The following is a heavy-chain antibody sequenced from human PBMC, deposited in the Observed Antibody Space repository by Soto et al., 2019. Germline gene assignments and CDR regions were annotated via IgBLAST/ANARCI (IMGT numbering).Heavy chain of an antibody. CDR3: ARVGYSYAFPYYYYGMDV. Sequence: QVQLVQSGAELKKPGASVKVSCMASGYTFTSYDINWVRQATGQGLEWMGWMNPNSGNTGSAQKFQGRITMTRNTSISTAYMELSSLRSEDTAVYYCARVGYSYAFPYYYYGMDVWGQGTTVTVSS. CDR1: GYTFTSYD. V-gene: IGHV1-8*01. CDR2: MNPNSGNT. J-gene: IGHJ6*02. D-gene: IGHD5-18*01.